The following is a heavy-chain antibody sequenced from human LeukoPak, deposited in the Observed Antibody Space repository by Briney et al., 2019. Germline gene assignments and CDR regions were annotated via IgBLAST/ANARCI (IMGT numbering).Heavy chain of an antibody. J-gene: IGHJ3*02. D-gene: IGHD6-19*01. CDR2: ISSGTTYI. CDR3: ARDPFSSGWYTNTFDI. Sequence: GGSLRLSCAASGFTFSSYTMNWVRQAPGKGLEWVSSISSGTTYIYYADSVKGRFTISRDNAKNSLFLQMNSLRAEDTAVYYCARDPFSSGWYTNTFDIWGQGTMVTVSS. V-gene: IGHV3-21*01. CDR1: GFTFSSYT.